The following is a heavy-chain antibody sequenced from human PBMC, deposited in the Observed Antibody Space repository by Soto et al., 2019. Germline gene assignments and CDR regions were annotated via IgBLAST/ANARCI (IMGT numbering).Heavy chain of an antibody. CDR1: GGSFSGYY. CDR3: ARARYSSGWYAY. CDR2: INHSGST. V-gene: IGHV4-34*01. D-gene: IGHD6-19*01. Sequence: QVQLQQWGAGLLKPSETLSLTCAVYGGSFSGYYWSWIRQPPGKGLEWIGEINHSGSTNYNPSLKSRVTISVDTSKNQFSLKLSSVTAADTAVYYCARARYSSGWYAYWGQGTLVTVS. J-gene: IGHJ4*02.